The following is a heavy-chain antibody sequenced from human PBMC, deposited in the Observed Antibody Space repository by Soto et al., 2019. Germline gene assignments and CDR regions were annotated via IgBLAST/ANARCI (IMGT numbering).Heavy chain of an antibody. D-gene: IGHD2-8*01. Sequence: GGSLRLSCAASGFTFNNYAMSWVRQAPGKGLEWVSAARGSGAGTYYADSVNGRFTISRDNSKNTMHLQMNSLRAEDTAEYYCARDTKGAFDSWGQGTLVTVSS. CDR2: ARGSGAGT. J-gene: IGHJ4*02. CDR3: ARDTKGAFDS. V-gene: IGHV3-23*01. CDR1: GFTFNNYA.